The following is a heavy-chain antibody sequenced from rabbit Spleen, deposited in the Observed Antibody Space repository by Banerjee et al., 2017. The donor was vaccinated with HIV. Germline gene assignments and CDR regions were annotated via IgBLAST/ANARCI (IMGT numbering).Heavy chain of an antibody. Sequence: QSLEESGGDLVKPGASLTLTCTASGFSFSGSYYMCWVRQAPGKGLEWVGCIYAGSNGITWYASWAKGRFTISKTSSTTVTLQLNSLTAADTATYFCARDPNYASGHYIYNFWGQGTLVTVS. CDR1: GFSFSGSYY. V-gene: IGHV1S40*01. CDR3: ARDPNYASGHYIYNF. J-gene: IGHJ3*01. CDR2: IYAGSNGIT. D-gene: IGHD1-1*01.